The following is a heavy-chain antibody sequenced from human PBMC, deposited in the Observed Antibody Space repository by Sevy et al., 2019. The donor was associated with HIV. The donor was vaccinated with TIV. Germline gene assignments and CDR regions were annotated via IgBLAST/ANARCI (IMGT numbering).Heavy chain of an antibody. CDR2: IIPIFGTA. CDR1: GGTFSSYA. J-gene: IGHJ3*02. V-gene: IGHV1-69*06. D-gene: IGHD2-15*01. Sequence: ASVKVSCKASGGTFSSYAISWVRQAPGQGLEWMGGIIPIFGTANYAQKFQGRVTITAAKSTSTAYMELSSLRSDDTAVHYCARDPDYYCSGGSCYIRGHAFDIWGQGTMVTVSS. CDR3: ARDPDYYCSGGSCYIRGHAFDI.